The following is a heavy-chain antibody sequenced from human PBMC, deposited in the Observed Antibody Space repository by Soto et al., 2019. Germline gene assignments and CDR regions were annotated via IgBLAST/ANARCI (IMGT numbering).Heavy chain of an antibody. CDR2: ISAFNGNT. D-gene: IGHD3-3*01. Sequence: ASVKVSCQASGYSFTNYGVTWVRQAPGQGLEWMGWISAFNGNTHYAQNLQGRVTMTTDASTSTAYMELRSLRSDDTAVYYCARDSLGLFWSQNSPGAFDIWGQGTMVTVSS. CDR3: ARDSLGLFWSQNSPGAFDI. J-gene: IGHJ3*02. V-gene: IGHV1-18*01. CDR1: GYSFTNYG.